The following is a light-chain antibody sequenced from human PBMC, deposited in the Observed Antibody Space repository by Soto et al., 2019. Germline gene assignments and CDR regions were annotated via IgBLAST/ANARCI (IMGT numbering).Light chain of an antibody. J-gene: IGKJ3*01. V-gene: IGKV3-15*01. Sequence: EIVVTQSPGILSVSPGDRATLSCRASQSVGRNLAWYQQKRGQAPTLLIYAASTRATGIPARFTGSGSGTDFTLTISSLQSEDFAVYYCQEYSKWPLFTFGPGTRVISN. CDR2: AAS. CDR1: QSVGRN. CDR3: QEYSKWPLFT.